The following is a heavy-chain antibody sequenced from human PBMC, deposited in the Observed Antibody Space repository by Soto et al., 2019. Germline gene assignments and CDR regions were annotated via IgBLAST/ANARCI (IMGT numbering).Heavy chain of an antibody. J-gene: IGHJ4*02. V-gene: IGHV3-23*03. CDR3: ARRTSGYFGY. CDR2: ILSDHNT. CDR1: GFTFSDYT. Sequence: EVPLLESGGGLVQPGGSLTLSCAASGFTFSDYTMSWVRQAPGKVLECVSVILSDHNTYYADSVRGRFTISRDNSKNTLYLEMNSLRVVDSAVYYCARRTSGYFGYWGQGTLVTVSS. D-gene: IGHD6-19*01.